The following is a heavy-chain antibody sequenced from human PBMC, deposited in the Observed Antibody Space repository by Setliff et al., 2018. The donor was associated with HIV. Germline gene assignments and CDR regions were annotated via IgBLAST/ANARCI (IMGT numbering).Heavy chain of an antibody. CDR1: GGSFSSYG. D-gene: IGHD1-26*01. CDR2: IMPIFGTA. CDR3: ARGVDGSYRKFFDN. V-gene: IGHV1-69*13. J-gene: IGHJ4*02. Sequence: SVKVSCKASGGSFSSYGLSWVRQAPGQGIEWLGWIMPIFGTANYAQKFQGRVTIIADASTNTVNMELSSLRSEDTAVYYCARGVDGSYRKFFDNWGQGTLVTVSS.